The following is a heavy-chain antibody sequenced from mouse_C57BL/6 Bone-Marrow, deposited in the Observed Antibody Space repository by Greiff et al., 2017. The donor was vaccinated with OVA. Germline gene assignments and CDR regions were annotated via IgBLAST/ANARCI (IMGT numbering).Heavy chain of an antibody. V-gene: IGHV1-76*01. Sequence: VQLQQSGAELVRPGASVKLSCKASGYTFTDYYINWVKQRPGQGLEWIARIYPGSGNTYYNEKFKGKATLTAEKSSSTAYMQLSSLTSEDSAVYFCARVSSSWFAYWGQGTLVTVSA. CDR1: GYTFTDYY. CDR3: ARVSSSWFAY. D-gene: IGHD6-2*01. J-gene: IGHJ3*01. CDR2: IYPGSGNT.